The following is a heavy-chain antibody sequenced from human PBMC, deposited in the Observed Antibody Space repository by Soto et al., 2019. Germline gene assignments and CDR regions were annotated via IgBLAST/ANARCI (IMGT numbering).Heavy chain of an antibody. CDR1: GFTFSSYP. J-gene: IGHJ4*02. CDR2: ITEDGSGT. Sequence: VGSLRLSCATSGFTFSSYPIHWVRQAPGKGPVWVSRITEDGSGTTYADSVKGRFTVTRDNAKNTMYLQMSGLGAEDTAVYHCVRGTNGWRGMDYWGQGTLVTVSS. V-gene: IGHV3-74*01. D-gene: IGHD2-8*01. CDR3: VRGTNGWRGMDY.